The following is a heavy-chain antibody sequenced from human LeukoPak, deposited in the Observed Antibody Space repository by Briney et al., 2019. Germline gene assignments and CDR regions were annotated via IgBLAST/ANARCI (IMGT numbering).Heavy chain of an antibody. D-gene: IGHD6-19*01. CDR1: GFTFSSYA. CDR2: ISGSGGGT. Sequence: GGSLRLSCAASGFTFSSYAVSWVRQAPGKGLEWVSAISGSGGGTYYADSVKGRFTISRDNSKNTVYLQMNSLSTEDTAVYYCTKTTTGYSSGRYPGWPVDYWGQGTLVTVSS. CDR3: TKTTTGYSSGRYPGWPVDY. V-gene: IGHV3-23*01. J-gene: IGHJ4*02.